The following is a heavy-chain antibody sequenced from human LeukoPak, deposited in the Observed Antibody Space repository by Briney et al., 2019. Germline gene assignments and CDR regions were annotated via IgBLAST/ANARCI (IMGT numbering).Heavy chain of an antibody. CDR3: IRALSGRDDY. CDR2: IDSDDSTI. D-gene: IGHD2-15*01. V-gene: IGHV3-74*01. Sequence: GGPLRLSGAASGLTFSRHWMHWVRKAPGKGLVWVSHIDSDDSTIDYADSVKGRFTISRDNVKNTVYLQMNSLRAEDTAVYYCIRALSGRDDYWGQGTLVTVSS. J-gene: IGHJ4*02. CDR1: GLTFSRHW.